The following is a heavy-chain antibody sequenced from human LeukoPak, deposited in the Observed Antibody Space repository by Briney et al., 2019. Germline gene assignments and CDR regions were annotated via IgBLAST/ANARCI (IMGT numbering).Heavy chain of an antibody. J-gene: IGHJ4*02. CDR3: AKTHYYDSSGVPGDY. V-gene: IGHV3-30*18. CDR1: GFTFSFYN. CDR2: ISHDGSNP. D-gene: IGHD3-22*01. Sequence: GGSLRLSCAASGFTFSFYNMNWVRQAPGKGLEWVAVISHDGSNPYYADSVKGRFTISGDNSKNTLYLQMSSLRAEDTAVYYCAKTHYYDSSGVPGDYWGQGTLVTVSS.